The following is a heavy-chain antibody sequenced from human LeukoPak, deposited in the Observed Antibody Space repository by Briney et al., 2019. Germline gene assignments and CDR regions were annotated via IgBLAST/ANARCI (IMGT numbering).Heavy chain of an antibody. CDR2: ISSSGSTI. J-gene: IGHJ4*02. Sequence: HPGGSLRLSCAASGFTFRSYEMNWVRQAPGKGLEWVSYISSSGSTIYYADSVKGRFTISRANAKNSLYLQMNSLRAEDTAVYYCARGLNSLDYWGQGTLVTVSS. CDR3: ARGLNSLDY. V-gene: IGHV3-48*03. D-gene: IGHD5-24*01. CDR1: GFTFRSYE.